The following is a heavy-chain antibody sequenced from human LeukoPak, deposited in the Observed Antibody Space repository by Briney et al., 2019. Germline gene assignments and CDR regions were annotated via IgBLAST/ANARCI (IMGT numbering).Heavy chain of an antibody. Sequence: SQTLSVTCAIPGDSVSSINGAWNWIRQSPSRGLEWLGRTYYRSKWYNDYAVSMRGRITINPDTSKNQFSLQLNSVTPEDTAVYHCAGDVGTSGWYTFDYWGQGTLVSVSS. V-gene: IGHV6-1*01. CDR3: AGDVGTSGWYTFDY. D-gene: IGHD6-19*01. CDR1: GDSVSSINGA. CDR2: TYYRSKWYN. J-gene: IGHJ4*02.